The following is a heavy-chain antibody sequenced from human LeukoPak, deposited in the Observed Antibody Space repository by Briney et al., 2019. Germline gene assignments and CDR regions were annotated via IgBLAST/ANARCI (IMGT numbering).Heavy chain of an antibody. CDR3: ARVSSYYGSGSYAY. Sequence: ASVKVSCKASGYTFPSYFMHWVRQAPGQGLEWMGIINPTGGSTTYAQKFQGRVTITADESTSTAYMELSSLRSEDTAVYYCARVSSYYGSGSYAYWGQGTLVTVSS. D-gene: IGHD3-10*01. CDR1: GYTFPSYF. CDR2: INPTGGST. V-gene: IGHV1-46*01. J-gene: IGHJ4*02.